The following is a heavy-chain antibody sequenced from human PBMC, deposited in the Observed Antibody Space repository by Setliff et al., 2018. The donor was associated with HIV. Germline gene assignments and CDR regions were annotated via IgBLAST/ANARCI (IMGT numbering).Heavy chain of an antibody. V-gene: IGHV3-74*01. CDR1: GFTFSDYW. CDR2: IGRDGTVA. CDR3: ASFFGDYGY. Sequence: PGGSLRLSCTASGFTFSDYWMHWVRRGPGRGLEWVSRIGRDGTVANYADSVKGRFTISRDNANNLLFLQMDNLRVEDAAVYYCASFFGDYGYWGHGTQVTVSS. D-gene: IGHD3-10*01. J-gene: IGHJ4*01.